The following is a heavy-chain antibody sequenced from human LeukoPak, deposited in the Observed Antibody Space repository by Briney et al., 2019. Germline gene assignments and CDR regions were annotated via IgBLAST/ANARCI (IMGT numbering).Heavy chain of an antibody. J-gene: IGHJ6*02. CDR2: ISNTGTDT. V-gene: IGHV3-23*01. Sequence: GGSLRLSCVASGFTFTNYAMSWIRQAPGKGLEWVSTISNTGTDTYYADSVQGRFTISRDNSENTLYLQMNNLRAEDTAIYYCAKVPYSDSRSGRPPFMDVWGQGTTVAVSS. D-gene: IGHD3-10*01. CDR1: GFTFTNYA. CDR3: AKVPYSDSRSGRPPFMDV.